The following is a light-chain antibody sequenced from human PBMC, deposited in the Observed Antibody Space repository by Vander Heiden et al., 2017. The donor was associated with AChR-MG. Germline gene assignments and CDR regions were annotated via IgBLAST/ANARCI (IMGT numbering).Light chain of an antibody. CDR2: AAS. CDR1: QDINNY. V-gene: IGKV1-NL1*01. CDR3: QQDHTTLGT. J-gene: IGKJ1*01. Sequence: DIQMTQSPSSLSASVGDRVTITCRASQDINNYLAWYQQKPGKAPNLLLFAASRLESGVPSRFSGGGSGTEYTLTISSLQPEDFATYYCQQDHTTLGTFGQGTKVEIK.